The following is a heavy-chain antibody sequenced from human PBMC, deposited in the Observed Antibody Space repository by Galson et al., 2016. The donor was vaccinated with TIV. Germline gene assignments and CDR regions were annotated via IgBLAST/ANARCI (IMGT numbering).Heavy chain of an antibody. J-gene: IGHJ4*02. CDR3: ARARRLAPTR. V-gene: IGHV4-34*01. D-gene: IGHD6-19*01. CDR1: NGSFSGYY. CDR2: INHSGST. Sequence: EPLSLTCVVYNGSFSGYYWSWIRQPPGKGLEWIGDINHSGSTNYNPSLKSRVTISVDTSKNQFSLKLSSVTAADTAVYYCARARRLAPTRWGQGTLVTVSS.